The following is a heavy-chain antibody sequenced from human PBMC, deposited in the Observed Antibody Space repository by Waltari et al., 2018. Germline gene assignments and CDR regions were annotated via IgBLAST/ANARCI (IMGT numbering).Heavy chain of an antibody. CDR2: IYHSGST. D-gene: IGHD3-16*02. Sequence: QVQLQESGPGLVKPSETLSLTCAVSGYSISSGYYWGWIRQPPGKGREWIGSIYHSGSTYYNPSLKSRVTISVDTSKNQFSLKLSSVTAADTAVYYCARRADYDYIRGSYRSDAFDIWGQGTMVTVSS. J-gene: IGHJ3*02. V-gene: IGHV4-38-2*01. CDR3: ARRADYDYIRGSYRSDAFDI. CDR1: GYSISSGYY.